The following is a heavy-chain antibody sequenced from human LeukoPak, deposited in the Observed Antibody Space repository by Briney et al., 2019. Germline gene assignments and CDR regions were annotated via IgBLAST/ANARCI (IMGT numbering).Heavy chain of an antibody. CDR1: GFTFSSYSM. V-gene: IGHV4-4*02. CDR3: ASWSLYGSGSYYHHY. CDR2: IYHSGST. D-gene: IGHD3-10*01. Sequence: GSLRLSCAASGFTFSSYSMNWVRQAPGKGLEWIGEIYHSGSTNYNPSLKSRVTISVDKSKNQFSLKLSSVTAADTAAYYCASWSLYGSGSYYHHYWGQGTLVTVSS. J-gene: IGHJ4*02.